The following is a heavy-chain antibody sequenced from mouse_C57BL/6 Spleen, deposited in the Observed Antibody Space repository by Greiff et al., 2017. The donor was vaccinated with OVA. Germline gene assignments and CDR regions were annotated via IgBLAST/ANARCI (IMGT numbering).Heavy chain of an antibody. Sequence: QVQLQQPGAELVKPGASVKMSCKASGYTFTSYWITWVKQRPGQGLEWIGDIYPGSGSTNYNEKLKSKATLTVDTSSSTAYMQLSSLTSEDSAVYYCARCQHYDSRDFDNWGQGNTLTVST. J-gene: IGHJ2*01. V-gene: IGHV1-55*01. CDR1: GYTFTSYW. CDR2: IYPGSGST. D-gene: IGHD1-1*01. CDR3: ARCQHYDSRDFDN.